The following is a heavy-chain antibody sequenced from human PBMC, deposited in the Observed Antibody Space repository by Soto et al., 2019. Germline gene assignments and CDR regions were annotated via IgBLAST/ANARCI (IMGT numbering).Heavy chain of an antibody. D-gene: IGHD2-2*02. V-gene: IGHV4-4*02. CDR1: GGSISSSNW. Sequence: SETLSLTCAVSGGSISSSNWWSWVRQAPGKGLEWIGEIYYSGSTNYNPSLKSRLTISVDKSKNQFSLKLTSVTAADTAVYYCVREHTFYGMDVWGQGTTVTVSS. CDR2: IYYSGST. CDR3: VREHTFYGMDV. J-gene: IGHJ6*02.